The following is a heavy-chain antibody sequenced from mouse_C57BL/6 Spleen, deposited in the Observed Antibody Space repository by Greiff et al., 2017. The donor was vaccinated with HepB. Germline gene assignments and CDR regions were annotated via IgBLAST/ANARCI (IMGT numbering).Heavy chain of an antibody. CDR3: TGPPTGDY. J-gene: IGHJ2*01. CDR1: GFTFSNYW. Sequence: DVQLVESGGGLVQPGGSMKLSCVASGFTFSNYWMNWVRQSPEKGLEWVAQIRLKSDNYATHYAESVKGRFTISRDDSKSSVYLQMNNLRAEDTGIYYCTGPPTGDYWGQGTTLTVSS. CDR2: IRLKSDNYAT. D-gene: IGHD1-1*01. V-gene: IGHV6-3*01.